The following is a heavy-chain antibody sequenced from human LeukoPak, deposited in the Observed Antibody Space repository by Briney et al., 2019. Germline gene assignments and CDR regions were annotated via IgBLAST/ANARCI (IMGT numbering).Heavy chain of an antibody. J-gene: IGHJ5*02. V-gene: IGHV4-39*07. CDR3: ARGYYNTGWFDP. CDR2: IYYGGST. Sequence: SETLSLTCTVSGGSISSSSYYWGWIRQPPGKGLEWSGSIYYGGSTYYNPSLKSRVTISIDTSKNQFSLKLRFVTAADTAVYYCARGYYNTGWFDPWGQGTLVTVSS. D-gene: IGHD3-22*01. CDR1: GGSISSSSYY.